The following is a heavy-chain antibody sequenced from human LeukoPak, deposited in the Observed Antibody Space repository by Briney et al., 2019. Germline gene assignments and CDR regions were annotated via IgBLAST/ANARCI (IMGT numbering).Heavy chain of an antibody. D-gene: IGHD6-6*01. CDR1: GGSISDYY. Sequence: SETLSLSCAASGGSISDYYWNWIRQPPGKGLEWIGYIYQSGSTNYNPSLQSRVTISVDTSKNQFSLNLNSVTAADTAVYYCARGGAARLHFQNWGQGTLVTVSS. J-gene: IGHJ1*01. CDR3: ARGGAARLHFQN. CDR2: IYQSGST. V-gene: IGHV4-59*01.